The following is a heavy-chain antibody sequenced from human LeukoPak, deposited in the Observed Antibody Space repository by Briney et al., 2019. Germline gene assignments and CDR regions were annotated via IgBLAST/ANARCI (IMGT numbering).Heavy chain of an antibody. V-gene: IGHV1-46*01. CDR3: ARDLSGYSYVEGSD. Sequence: ASVKVSCKASAYTFTSYGISWVRQAPGQGLEWMGIINPSGGSTSYAQKFQGRVTMTRDTSTSTVYMELSSLRSEDTAVYYCARDLSGYSYVEGSDWGQGTLVTVSS. CDR2: INPSGGST. CDR1: AYTFTSYG. J-gene: IGHJ4*02. D-gene: IGHD5-18*01.